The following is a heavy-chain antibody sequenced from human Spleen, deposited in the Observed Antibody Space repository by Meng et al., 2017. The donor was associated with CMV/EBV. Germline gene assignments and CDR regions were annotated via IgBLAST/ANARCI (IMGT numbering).Heavy chain of an antibody. Sequence: FRKGWRSWVRQAPGKGLEWVGRIKSETDGETTDYAAPVKGRFTISRDDSKNTLFLQMSSLKSEDTAVYFCTTDPIICRGSSCFGPFDYWSQGTLVTVSS. D-gene: IGHD3-16*01. CDR1: FRKGW. V-gene: IGHV3-15*01. CDR2: IKSETDGETT. CDR3: TTDPIICRGSSCFGPFDY. J-gene: IGHJ4*02.